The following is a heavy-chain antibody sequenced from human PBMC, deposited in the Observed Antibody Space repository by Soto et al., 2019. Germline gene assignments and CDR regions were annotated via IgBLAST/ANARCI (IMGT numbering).Heavy chain of an antibody. J-gene: IGHJ4*02. CDR1: GGSISTVDYW. CDR2: IYDGGRT. Sequence: QVQLQESGPGLVKPSQTLSLTCTVSGGSISTVDYWWSWIRQSPDMGLEWIGHIYDGGRTYNNPSLESRVTASAXTSKSQLSLTLSSVSAADTAVYYCARGPSGDKVDSWGQGTLVTVSS. CDR3: ARGPSGDKVDS. D-gene: IGHD7-27*01. V-gene: IGHV4-30-4*01.